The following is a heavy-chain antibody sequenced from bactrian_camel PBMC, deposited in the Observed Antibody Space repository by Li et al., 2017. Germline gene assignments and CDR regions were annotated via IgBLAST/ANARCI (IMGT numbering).Heavy chain of an antibody. CDR2: IDSDGIA. CDR1: GYTYSADC. D-gene: IGHD5*01. V-gene: IGHV3S53*01. CDR3: AAGWSYGVGTLLRRHYDY. J-gene: IGHJ4*01. Sequence: QLVESGGGSVAAGGSLRLSCVVSGYTYSADCMVWFRQAPGKEREGVAAIDSDGIASYTDSVKGRFTVSRDNANNTVNLMMNSLKSEDTAMYYCAAGWSYGVGTLLRRHYDYWGQGTQVTVS.